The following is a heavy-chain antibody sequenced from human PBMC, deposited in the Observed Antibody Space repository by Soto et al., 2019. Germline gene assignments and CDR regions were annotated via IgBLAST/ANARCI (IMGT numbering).Heavy chain of an antibody. CDR1: GYTFSNFW. V-gene: IGHV5-51*01. CDR3: ARTDNPSFHFDY. J-gene: IGHJ4*02. D-gene: IGHD1-1*01. Sequence: GESLKISCEGSGYTFSNFWIGWVRQRPGKGLESMGIIYVADSDTRYSPSFQGHVTISVDKSISTAYLQWSSLKASDTAIYYCARTDNPSFHFDYWAQGTLVPVS. CDR2: IYVADSDT.